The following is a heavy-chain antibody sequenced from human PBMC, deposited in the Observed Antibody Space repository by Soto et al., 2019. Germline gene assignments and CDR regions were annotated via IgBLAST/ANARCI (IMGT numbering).Heavy chain of an antibody. V-gene: IGHV3-48*02. CDR2: ISSSSSTI. CDR1: GFTFSSYS. J-gene: IGHJ3*02. CDR3: ARALYYYDTPDAFDI. D-gene: IGHD3-22*01. Sequence: GGSLRLSCAASGFTFSSYSMNWVRQAPGKGLEWVSYISSSSSTIYYADSVKGRFTISRDNAKNSLYLQMNSLRDEDTAVYYCARALYYYDTPDAFDIWGQGTMVTVSS.